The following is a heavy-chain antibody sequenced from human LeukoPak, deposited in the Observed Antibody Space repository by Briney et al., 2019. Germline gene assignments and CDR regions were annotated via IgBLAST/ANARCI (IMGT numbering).Heavy chain of an antibody. CDR1: GLNFDDSA. CDR3: AKESGKFDY. J-gene: IGHJ4*02. CDR2: ISADGGST. V-gene: IGHV3-43*02. Sequence: GWSLRLSCVASGLNFDDSAMHWVRQAPGKGLEWVSLISADGGSTFSADSVKGRFSISRDNSKNSLYLQMNSLRSEDTAMYYCAKESGKFDYWGQGTLVAVSS.